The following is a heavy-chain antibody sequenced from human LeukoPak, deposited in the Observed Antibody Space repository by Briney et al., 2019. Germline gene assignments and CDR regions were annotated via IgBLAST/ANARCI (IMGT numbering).Heavy chain of an antibody. Sequence: GGSLRLSCAAPGFTFSSYEMNWVRQAPGKGLEWVSYISSSGSTIYYADSVEGRFTISRDNAKNSLYLQMNSLRAEDTAVYYCARDPGLPLGQDYYYYGMDVWGQGTTVTVSS. CDR3: ARDPGLPLGQDYYYYGMDV. J-gene: IGHJ6*02. CDR2: ISSSGSTI. V-gene: IGHV3-48*03. CDR1: GFTFSSYE. D-gene: IGHD5-18*01.